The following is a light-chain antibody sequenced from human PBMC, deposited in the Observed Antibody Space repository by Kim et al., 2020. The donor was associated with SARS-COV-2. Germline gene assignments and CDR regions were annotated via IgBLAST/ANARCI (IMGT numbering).Light chain of an antibody. CDR3: QVWDSSTVV. CDR1: NIGSKK. CDR2: RDS. V-gene: IGLV3-9*01. Sequence: VALGQTDRSNGGRNNIGSKKVHWYQQKPGQAPVLVIYRDSNRPSGIPERFSGSNSGHTATLTISRAQAGDEADYYCQVWDSSTVVFCGGTQLTVL. J-gene: IGLJ2*01.